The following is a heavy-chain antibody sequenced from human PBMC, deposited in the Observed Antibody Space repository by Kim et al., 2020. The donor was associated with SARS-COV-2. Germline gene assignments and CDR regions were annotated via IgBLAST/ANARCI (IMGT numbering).Heavy chain of an antibody. Sequence: LSLTCAASGFTFRSYAMSWVRQAPGKGLEWVSAISVSGGTTYYADSVKGRFSISRDNSKNTLYLQMNTLRDEDTAVYYCAKARVSGDYDVEVWGHGTTVTVSS. J-gene: IGHJ6*02. CDR1: GFTFRSYA. D-gene: IGHD4-17*01. V-gene: IGHV3-23*01. CDR3: AKARVSGDYDVEV. CDR2: ISVSGGTT.